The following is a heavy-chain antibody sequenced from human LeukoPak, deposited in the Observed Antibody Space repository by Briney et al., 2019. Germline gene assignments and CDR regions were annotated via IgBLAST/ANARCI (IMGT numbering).Heavy chain of an antibody. Sequence: PSETLSLTCTVSGGSISSYYWGWIRQPPGKGLEWIGYIYYSGSTNYNPSLTSRVTISVDTSKNQFSLKLSSVTAADTAVYYCARGYHDFSGYWLSYFDYWGQGTLVTVSS. CDR3: ARGYHDFSGYWLSYFDY. CDR2: IYYSGST. J-gene: IGHJ4*02. CDR1: GGSISSYY. V-gene: IGHV4-59*01. D-gene: IGHD3-22*01.